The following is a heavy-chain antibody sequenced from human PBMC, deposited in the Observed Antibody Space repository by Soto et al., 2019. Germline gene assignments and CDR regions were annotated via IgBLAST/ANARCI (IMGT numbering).Heavy chain of an antibody. Sequence: EVQLVESGGGLVKPGGSLRLSCAASRFTFSICSMNWVRQAPGKGLEWVSSISSSSSYIYYADSVKGRFTISRDNAKNSLYLQMNSLRAEDTAVYYCARYCSDGSCYSAFDIWGQGTMVSVSS. CDR3: ARYCSDGSCYSAFDI. V-gene: IGHV3-21*01. CDR1: RFTFSICS. J-gene: IGHJ3*02. CDR2: ISSSSSYI. D-gene: IGHD2-15*01.